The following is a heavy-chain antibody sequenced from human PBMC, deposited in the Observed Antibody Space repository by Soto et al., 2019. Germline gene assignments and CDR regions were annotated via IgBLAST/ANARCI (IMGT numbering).Heavy chain of an antibody. CDR3: AKGHYDFWSGYYTGPVDY. CDR2: ISYDGSNK. Sequence: GGSLRLSCAASGFTFSSYGMHWVRQAPGKGLEWVAVISYDGSNKYYADSVKGRFTISRDNSKNTLYLQMNSLRAEDTAVYYCAKGHYDFWSGYYTGPVDYWGQGTLVTVSS. CDR1: GFTFSSYG. D-gene: IGHD3-3*01. J-gene: IGHJ4*02. V-gene: IGHV3-30*18.